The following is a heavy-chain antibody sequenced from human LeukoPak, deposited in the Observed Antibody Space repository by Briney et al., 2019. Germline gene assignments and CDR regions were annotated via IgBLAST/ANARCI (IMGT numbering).Heavy chain of an antibody. J-gene: IGHJ4*02. CDR3: ARALGSGWVYFL. D-gene: IGHD3-10*01. CDR2: INSDGSST. V-gene: IGHV3-74*01. Sequence: GGSLRLSCAASGFTFSSYWMHWVRQAPGKGLVWVSCINSDGSSTSYADSVRGRFTISRDNAKNTLYLQMNSLRVEDTAVYYCARALGSGWVYFLGGQGTLVTVSS. CDR1: GFTFSSYW.